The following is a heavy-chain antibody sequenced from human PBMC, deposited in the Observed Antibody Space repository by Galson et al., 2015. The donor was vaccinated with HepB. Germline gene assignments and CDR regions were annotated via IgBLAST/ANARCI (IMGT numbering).Heavy chain of an antibody. Sequence: CKASGGTFSSYTISWVRQAPGQGLEWMGRIIPILGIANYAQKFQGRVTITADKSTSTAYMELSSLRSEDTAVYYCARGCSGGSCYSRSNYYYYGMDVWGQGTTVTVSS. CDR1: GGTFSSYT. V-gene: IGHV1-69*02. CDR2: IIPILGIA. J-gene: IGHJ6*02. D-gene: IGHD2-15*01. CDR3: ARGCSGGSCYSRSNYYYYGMDV.